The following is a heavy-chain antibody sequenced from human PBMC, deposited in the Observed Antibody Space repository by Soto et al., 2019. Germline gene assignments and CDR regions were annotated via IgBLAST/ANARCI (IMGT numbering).Heavy chain of an antibody. CDR2: INHSGST. V-gene: IGHV4-34*01. J-gene: IGHJ4*02. CDR1: GWSFSGYY. CDR3: ARGMGDPNYYDSSGYYYYFDY. D-gene: IGHD3-22*01. Sequence: SETLSLTCAVYGWSFSGYYWSWIRQPPGKGLEWIGEINHSGSTNYNPSLKSRVTISVDTSKNQFSLKLSSVTAADTAVYYCARGMGDPNYYDSSGYYYYFDYWGQGTLVTVSS.